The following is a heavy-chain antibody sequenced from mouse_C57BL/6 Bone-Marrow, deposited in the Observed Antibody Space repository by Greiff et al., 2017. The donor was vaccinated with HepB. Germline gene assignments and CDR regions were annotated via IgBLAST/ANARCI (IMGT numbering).Heavy chain of an antibody. J-gene: IGHJ2*01. D-gene: IGHD2-5*01. CDR3: ARIYSNYGYFDY. Sequence: VQLQQSGPVLVKPGASVKMSCKASGYTFTDYYMNWVKQSHGKSLEWIGVINPYNGGTSYNQKFKGKATLTVDKSSSTAYMELNSLTSEDSAVYYCARIYSNYGYFDYWGQGTTLTVSS. CDR2: INPYNGGT. CDR1: GYTFTDYY. V-gene: IGHV1-19*01.